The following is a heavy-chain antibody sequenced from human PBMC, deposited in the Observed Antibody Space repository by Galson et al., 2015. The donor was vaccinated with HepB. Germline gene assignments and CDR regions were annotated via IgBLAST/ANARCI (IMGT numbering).Heavy chain of an antibody. CDR1: GFTFSSYA. CDR2: ISGSGGST. D-gene: IGHD2-15*01. Sequence: SLRLSCAASGFTFSSYAMSWVRQAPGKGLEWVSAISGSGGSTYYADSVKGRFTISRDNSKNTLYLQMNSLRAEDTAVYYCAKEDIVVVVAATHSGSFDYWGQGTLVTVSS. V-gene: IGHV3-23*01. J-gene: IGHJ4*02. CDR3: AKEDIVVVVAATHSGSFDY.